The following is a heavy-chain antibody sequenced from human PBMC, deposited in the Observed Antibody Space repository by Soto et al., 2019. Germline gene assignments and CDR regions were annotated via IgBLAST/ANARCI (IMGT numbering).Heavy chain of an antibody. Sequence: GGSLRLSCVASGFAFSSYWMHWVRRTPGQGLVWVSHTDSDGSFTTYADSVKGRFTISRDNAKSTLFLQMNSLRAEDTAVYYCAKGPKPSYDILTGYYQYWYFDLWGRGTLVTVSS. J-gene: IGHJ2*01. D-gene: IGHD3-9*01. CDR3: AKGPKPSYDILTGYYQYWYFDL. CDR1: GFAFSSYW. CDR2: TDSDGSFT. V-gene: IGHV3-74*01.